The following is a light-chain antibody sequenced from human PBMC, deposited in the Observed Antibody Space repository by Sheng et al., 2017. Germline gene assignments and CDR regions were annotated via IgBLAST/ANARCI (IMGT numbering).Light chain of an antibody. V-gene: IGLV4-69*01. Sequence: QLVVTQSPSASASLGASVRLTCTLTSGHSNYDIAWHQQQPERGPRFLMKVDSDGSHTKGDGIPDRFSGSSSGAERYLTISSLQSEDEADYYCQTWGTGFRVFGGGTKLTVL. CDR3: QTWGTGFRV. J-gene: IGLJ3*02. CDR2: VDSDGSH. CDR1: SGHSNYD.